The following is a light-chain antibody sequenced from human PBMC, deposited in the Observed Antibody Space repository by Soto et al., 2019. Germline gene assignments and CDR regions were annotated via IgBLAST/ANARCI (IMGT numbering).Light chain of an antibody. V-gene: IGLV2-8*01. CDR2: DVS. CDR3: SSYAGTHVV. J-gene: IGLJ1*01. CDR1: SSDVGGYNY. Sequence: QSVLTQPPSASGSPGQSVTISCTGTSSDVGGYNYVSWYQQHPGKAPKLMIYDVSKRPSGVPDRFSGSKSGNTASLTVSGLQADDEADYYCSSYAGTHVVFGPGTKLTVL.